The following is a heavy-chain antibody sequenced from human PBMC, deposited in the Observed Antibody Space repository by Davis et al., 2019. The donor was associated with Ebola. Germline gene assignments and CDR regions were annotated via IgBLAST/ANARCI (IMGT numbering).Heavy chain of an antibody. CDR2: INSDGSST. CDR3: ARPQLLPRPGAFDI. J-gene: IGHJ3*02. Sequence: GESLKISCAASGFTLSSYGMHWVRQAPGKGLVWVSRINSDGSSTSYADSVKGRFTISRDNSDNMLYLHMNTLRVEDTAVYYCARPQLLPRPGAFDIWGQGTLVTVSS. D-gene: IGHD2-21*01. CDR1: GFTLSSYG. V-gene: IGHV3-74*01.